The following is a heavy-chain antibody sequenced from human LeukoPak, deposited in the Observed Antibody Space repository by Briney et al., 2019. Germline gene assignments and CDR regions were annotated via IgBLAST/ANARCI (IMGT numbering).Heavy chain of an antibody. Sequence: ASVKVSCKASGHTFTSYGISWVRQAPGQGLEWMGWISAYNGNTNYAQKLQGRVTMTTDTSTSTAYMELRSLRSDDTAVYYCARGYSSGWLSVYYFDYWGQGTLVTVSS. J-gene: IGHJ4*02. V-gene: IGHV1-18*01. CDR2: ISAYNGNT. CDR1: GHTFTSYG. D-gene: IGHD6-19*01. CDR3: ARGYSSGWLSVYYFDY.